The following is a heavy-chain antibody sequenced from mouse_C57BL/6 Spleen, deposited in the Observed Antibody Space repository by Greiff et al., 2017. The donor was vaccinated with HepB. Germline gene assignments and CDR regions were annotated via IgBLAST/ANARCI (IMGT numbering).Heavy chain of an antibody. CDR3: ARSGYSNFDY. CDR2: IYPGDGDT. CDR1: GYAFSSSW. V-gene: IGHV1-82*01. D-gene: IGHD2-5*01. J-gene: IGHJ2*01. Sequence: QVQLQQSGPELVKPGASVKISCKASGYAFSSSWMNWVKQRPGKGLGWIGRIYPGDGDTNYNGKFKGKATLTADKSSSTAYVQLSSLTSEDSAVYFCARSGYSNFDYWGQGTTLTVSS.